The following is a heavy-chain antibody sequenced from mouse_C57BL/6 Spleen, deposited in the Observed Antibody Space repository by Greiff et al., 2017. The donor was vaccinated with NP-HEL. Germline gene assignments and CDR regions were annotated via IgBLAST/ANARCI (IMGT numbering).Heavy chain of an antibody. V-gene: IGHV5-17*01. CDR1: GFTFSDYG. CDR2: ISSGSSTI. CDR3: ERYYAMDY. Sequence: EVHLVESGGGLVKPGGSLKLSCAASGFTFSDYGMHWVRQAPEKGLEWVAYISSGSSTIYYADTVKGRFTISRDNAKNTLFLQMTRLRSEETAVYDGERYYAMDYWGQGTSVTVSS. J-gene: IGHJ4*01.